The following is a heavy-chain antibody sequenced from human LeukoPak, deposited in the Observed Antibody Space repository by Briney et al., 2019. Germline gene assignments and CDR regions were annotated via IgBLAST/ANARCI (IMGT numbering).Heavy chain of an antibody. J-gene: IGHJ3*02. Sequence: SVKVSCKASGGTFSSYAISWVRQAPGQGLEWMGGIIPIFGTANYAQKFRGRVTITADESTSTAYMELSSLRSEDTAVYYCATPLGPSMQPIATHVFYIWGQGTMVTVSS. V-gene: IGHV1-69*13. CDR1: GGTFSSYA. CDR2: IIPIFGTA. D-gene: IGHD1-14*01. CDR3: ATPLGPSMQPIATHVFYI.